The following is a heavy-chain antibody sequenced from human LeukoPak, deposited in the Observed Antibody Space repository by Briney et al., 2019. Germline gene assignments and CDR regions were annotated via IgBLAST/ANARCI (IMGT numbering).Heavy chain of an antibody. CDR1: GFTFSSYG. CDR2: ISYDGSNK. V-gene: IGHV3-30*18. J-gene: IGHJ4*02. D-gene: IGHD6-19*01. Sequence: GGSLRLSCAASGFTFSSYGMHWVLQAPGNGLEWVAVISYDGSNKYYADSVKGRYTISRDNSKNTLYLQMNSLRAEDTAVYYCAKPRSTGWSKYYFDYWGQGTLVTVSS. CDR3: AKPRSTGWSKYYFDY.